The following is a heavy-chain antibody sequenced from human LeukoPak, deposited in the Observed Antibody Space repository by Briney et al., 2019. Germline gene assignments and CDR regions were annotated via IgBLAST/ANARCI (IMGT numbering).Heavy chain of an antibody. Sequence: PSETLSLTCTVSAGSFSSYYWSWLRQPPGKGLEWIGYIFYSGSTNYNPSLKSRVTISVDTSKNQFSLKLTSMTAADTAVYYCARGSSSSWRVNWFDPWGQGTLVTVSS. D-gene: IGHD6-13*01. CDR3: ARGSSSSWRVNWFDP. CDR2: IFYSGST. J-gene: IGHJ5*02. CDR1: AGSFSSYY. V-gene: IGHV4-59*01.